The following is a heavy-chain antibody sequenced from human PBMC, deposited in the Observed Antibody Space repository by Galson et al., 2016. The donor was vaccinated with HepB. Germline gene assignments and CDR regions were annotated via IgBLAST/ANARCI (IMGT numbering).Heavy chain of an antibody. V-gene: IGHV3-64D*06. Sequence: SLRLSCAASGFSFGSYSMHWVRQTPGKGPEYVSAINHDGGGSYYADSVKGRFTISRDNSKNTLYLQMNSLRAEDTAVYYCVQGSTAPAVWGKGTTVTVSS. CDR1: GFSFGSYS. CDR3: VQGSTAPAV. CDR2: INHDGGGS. J-gene: IGHJ6*04. D-gene: IGHD2-2*01.